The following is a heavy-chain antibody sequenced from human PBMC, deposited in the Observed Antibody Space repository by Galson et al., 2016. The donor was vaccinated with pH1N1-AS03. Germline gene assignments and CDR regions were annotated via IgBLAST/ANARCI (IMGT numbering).Heavy chain of an antibody. CDR1: RGSFGGAY. Sequence: LSLTCTVSRGSFGGAYWTWIRQPPGKGLEWIGEIIIGRGIPPTYNPSLKRRVTISIDTSKNQLSLKLRSVTAADTAVYYCARVIRKQPLGGYYYYNLDVWGQGTTVTVSS. CDR2: IIIGRGIPP. J-gene: IGHJ6*02. CDR3: ARVIRKQPLGGYYYYNLDV. D-gene: IGHD3-16*02. V-gene: IGHV4-34*12.